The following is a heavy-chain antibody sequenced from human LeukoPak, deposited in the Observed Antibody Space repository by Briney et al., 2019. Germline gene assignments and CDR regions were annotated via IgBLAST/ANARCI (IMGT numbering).Heavy chain of an antibody. CDR1: GFTFSSYA. D-gene: IGHD6-13*01. CDR2: ISGSGGST. Sequence: PGASLRLSCAASGFTFSSYAMSRLRQAPGKLLEWGSAISGSGGSTYYADSVKGRFTISRDNSKNTLYLQMNSLRAEDTAVYYCAKDAARVDYYYYGMDVWGQGTTVTVSS. CDR3: AKDAARVDYYYYGMDV. V-gene: IGHV3-23*01. J-gene: IGHJ6*02.